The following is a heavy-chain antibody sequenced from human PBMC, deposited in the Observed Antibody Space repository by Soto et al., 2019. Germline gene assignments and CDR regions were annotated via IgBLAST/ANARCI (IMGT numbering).Heavy chain of an antibody. CDR1: GGTFSSYT. Sequence: SVKVSCKASGGTFSSYTISWVRQAPGQGLEWMGRIIPILGIANYAQKFQGRVTITADKSTSTAYMELSSLRSEDTAVYYCARAAYYDILTGSPWFDPWGQGTLVTVSS. J-gene: IGHJ5*02. D-gene: IGHD3-9*01. CDR3: ARAAYYDILTGSPWFDP. V-gene: IGHV1-69*02. CDR2: IIPILGIA.